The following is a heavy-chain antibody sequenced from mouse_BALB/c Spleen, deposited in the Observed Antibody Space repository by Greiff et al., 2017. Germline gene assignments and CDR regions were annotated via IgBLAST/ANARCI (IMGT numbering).Heavy chain of an antibody. J-gene: IGHJ2*01. CDR1: GYTFTDYW. D-gene: IGHD4-1*01. Sequence: QVQLQQPGAELVMPGASVKMSCKASGYTFTDYWMHWVKQRPGQGLEWIGAIDTSDSYTSYNQKFKGKATLTVDESSSTAYMQLSSLTSEDSAVYYCARSAGTGGYYFDYWGQGTTLPVSS. CDR2: IDTSDSYT. CDR3: ARSAGTGGYYFDY. V-gene: IGHV1-69*01.